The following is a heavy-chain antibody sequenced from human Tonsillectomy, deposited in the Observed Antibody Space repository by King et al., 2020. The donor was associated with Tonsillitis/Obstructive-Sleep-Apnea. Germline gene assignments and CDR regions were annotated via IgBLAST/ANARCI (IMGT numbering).Heavy chain of an antibody. CDR3: ARGGYSYANDAFDV. CDR1: GFTFSSYS. J-gene: IGHJ3*01. D-gene: IGHD5-18*01. V-gene: IGHV3-21*01. Sequence: VQLVESGGGLVKPGGSLRLSCAASGFTFSSYSMNWVRQAPGKGLEWVSSISRSNSYIYYADSVKGRFTISRDNAKNSLYLQMNSLGAEDTAVYYCARGGYSYANDAFDVWGQGTMVTVSS. CDR2: ISRSNSYI.